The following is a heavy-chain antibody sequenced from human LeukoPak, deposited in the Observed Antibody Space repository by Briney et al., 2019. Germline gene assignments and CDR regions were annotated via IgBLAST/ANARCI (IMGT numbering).Heavy chain of an antibody. V-gene: IGHV4-59*12. CDR2: IYYSGST. CDR1: GGSISSYY. Sequence: SETLSLTCTVSGGSISSYYWSWIRQPPGKGLEWIGYIYYSGSTNYNPSLKSRVTISVDTSKNQFSLKLRSVTAADTAVYYCARGRNGYSAYWGQGTLVTVSS. D-gene: IGHD5-24*01. J-gene: IGHJ4*02. CDR3: ARGRNGYSAY.